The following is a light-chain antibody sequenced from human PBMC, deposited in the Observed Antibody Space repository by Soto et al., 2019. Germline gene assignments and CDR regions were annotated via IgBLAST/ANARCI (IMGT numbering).Light chain of an antibody. CDR3: QPFNYWWK. CDR2: DAS. V-gene: IGKV3-15*01. CDR1: QNIDNK. Sequence: EIVMTQSPATLSVSPGERATLSCRASQNIDNKLVWYQQKPGQVPRLLIYDASTRATGIPARFSGSGSGTEFTLTISSLQSEDFAFYSCQPFNYWWKFGKGTKADI. J-gene: IGKJ1*01.